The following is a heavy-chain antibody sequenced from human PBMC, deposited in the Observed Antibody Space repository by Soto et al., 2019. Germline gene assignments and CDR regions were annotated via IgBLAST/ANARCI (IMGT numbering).Heavy chain of an antibody. D-gene: IGHD2-15*01. CDR2: IWYDGSNK. CDR3: ARDWGYCSGGSCYSIFDY. CDR1: GFTFSSYG. J-gene: IGHJ4*02. V-gene: IGHV3-33*01. Sequence: ESGGGVVQPGRSLRLSCAASGFTFSSYGMHWVRQAPGKGLEWVAVIWYDGSNKYYADSVKGRFTISRDNSKNTLYLQMNGLRAEDTAVYYCARDWGYCSGGSCYSIFDYWGQGTLVTVSS.